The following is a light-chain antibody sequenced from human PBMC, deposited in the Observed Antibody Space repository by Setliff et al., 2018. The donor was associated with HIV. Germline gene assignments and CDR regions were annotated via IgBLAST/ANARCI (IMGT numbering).Light chain of an antibody. V-gene: IGLV2-14*01. J-gene: IGLJ1*01. CDR1: SSDVGGFNY. CDR2: DVS. CDR3: SSYTSSVTLV. Sequence: QSVLTQPPSASGSPGQSVTISCTGTSSDVGGFNYVSWYQQHPGRAPQLMIYDVSDRPSGVSNRFSGSKSGNTASLTISGLQADDEADYYCSSYTSSVTLVFGTGTKVTVL.